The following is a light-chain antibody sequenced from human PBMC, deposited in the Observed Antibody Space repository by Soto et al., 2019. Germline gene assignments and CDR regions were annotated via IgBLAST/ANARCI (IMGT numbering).Light chain of an antibody. CDR1: QSVSSSY. J-gene: IGKJ1*01. V-gene: IGKV3-20*01. CDR2: GAS. CDR3: QQYGISPT. Sequence: ESVLTQSPGTLSLSPGERATLSCRASQSVSSSYLAWYQQKPGQAPRLLIYGASSRATGIPDKFSGSGSGTDFTLTISRLEHEGFAVYYCQQYGISPTFEQGTKVEIK.